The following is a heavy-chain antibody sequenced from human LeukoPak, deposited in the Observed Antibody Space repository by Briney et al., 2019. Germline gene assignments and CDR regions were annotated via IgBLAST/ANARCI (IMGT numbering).Heavy chain of an antibody. CDR1: GFTFRSYD. CDR3: ARDPYSGNYGNDYYYYMDV. J-gene: IGHJ6*03. D-gene: IGHD1-26*01. CDR2: ITRSGTYI. V-gene: IGHV3-21*01. Sequence: GGSLRLSCAASGFTFRSYDMHWVRQAPGKAMEWVSSITRSGTYIFYADSVKGRFTISRDNAKNSLYLQMDSLGPEDTAVYYCARDPYSGNYGNDYYYYMDVWGKGTTVTISS.